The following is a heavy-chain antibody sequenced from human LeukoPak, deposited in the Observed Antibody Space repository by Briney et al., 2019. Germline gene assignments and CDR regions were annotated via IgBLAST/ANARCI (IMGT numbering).Heavy chain of an antibody. D-gene: IGHD5-12*01. J-gene: IGHJ4*02. CDR2: IKQDGSEK. CDR1: GFTFISYW. V-gene: IGHV3-7*01. Sequence: GGSLRLSCAASGFTFISYWVSWARQAPGKGLEWVANIKQDGSEKYYVDSVKGRFTISRDNAKNSLYLQMNSLRAEDTAVYYCARLCGYEQCLDYWGQGTLVTVSS. CDR3: ARLCGYEQCLDY.